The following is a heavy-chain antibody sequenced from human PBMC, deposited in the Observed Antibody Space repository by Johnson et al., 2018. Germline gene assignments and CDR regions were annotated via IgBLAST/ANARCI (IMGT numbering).Heavy chain of an antibody. V-gene: IGHV3-33*01. CDR1: GFTFSRYG. J-gene: IGHJ3*02. Sequence: QVQLVQSGGGVVQPGRSLRLSCVASGFTFSRYGIHWVRQAPGKGLEWVANIWFDGSKKFYADSVKGRFSISRDNSKKTLYLQMKSLRAEDTAVYYCARDKSSTYYYDNSGYFVAFDIWGQGTMVTVSA. D-gene: IGHD3-22*01. CDR2: IWFDGSKK. CDR3: ARDKSSTYYYDNSGYFVAFDI.